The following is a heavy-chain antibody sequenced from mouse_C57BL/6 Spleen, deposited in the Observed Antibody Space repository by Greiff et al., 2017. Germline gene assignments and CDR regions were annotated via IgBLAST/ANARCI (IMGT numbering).Heavy chain of an antibody. V-gene: IGHV1-69*01. CDR1: GYTFTSYW. Sequence: VQLQQPGAELVMPGASVKLSCKASGYTFTSYWMHWVKQRPGQGLEWIGEIDPTDSYTNYNQKFKGKSTLTVDKSSSTAYMQLSSLTSEDSAVYYGATPMGTTGGPFAYWGQGTLVTVSA. CDR2: IDPTDSYT. CDR3: ATPMGTTGGPFAY. D-gene: IGHD2-14*01. J-gene: IGHJ3*01.